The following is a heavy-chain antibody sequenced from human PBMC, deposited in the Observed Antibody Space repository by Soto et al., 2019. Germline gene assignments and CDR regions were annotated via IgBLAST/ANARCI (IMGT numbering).Heavy chain of an antibody. J-gene: IGHJ4*02. Sequence: SETLSLTCAVYGGTFSGYFLSWVRQPPGQGLECIGEIEHNGNNNINPSLKSRVTLSVDTSKNQISLTLTSVTAADTAVYYCARDFRYFPYWGQGTQVTVSS. CDR1: GGTFSGYF. D-gene: IGHD2-21*01. CDR3: ARDFRYFPY. CDR2: IEHNGNN. V-gene: IGHV4-34*01.